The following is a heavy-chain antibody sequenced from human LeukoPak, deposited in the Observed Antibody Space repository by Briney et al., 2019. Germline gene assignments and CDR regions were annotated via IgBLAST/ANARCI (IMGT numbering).Heavy chain of an antibody. D-gene: IGHD4-11*01. V-gene: IGHV3-23*01. CDR2: ISGDGGTT. CDR3: ANQYPG. Sequence: GGSLRLSCAASGFTFSTHAMAWVRQAPGKGLDWVSAISGDGGTTYYADSVKGRFTISRSNSKNTLYLQMNSLRDEDTAVYYCANQYPGWGQGTLVTVSS. J-gene: IGHJ4*02. CDR1: GFTFSTHA.